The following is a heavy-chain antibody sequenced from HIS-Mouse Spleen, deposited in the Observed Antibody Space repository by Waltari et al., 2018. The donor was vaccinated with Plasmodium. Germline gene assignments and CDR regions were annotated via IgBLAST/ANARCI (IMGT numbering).Heavy chain of an antibody. Sequence: EVQLVESGGGLVQPGGSLRRSCPAHGFTFRSYWMSWVRRAPGKGLEWVANIKQDGSEKYYVDSVKGRFTISRDNAKNSLYLQMNSLRAEDTAVYYCASSWYWYFDLWGRGTLVTVSS. V-gene: IGHV3-7*01. CDR3: ASSWYWYFDL. CDR1: GFTFRSYW. D-gene: IGHD6-13*01. J-gene: IGHJ2*01. CDR2: IKQDGSEK.